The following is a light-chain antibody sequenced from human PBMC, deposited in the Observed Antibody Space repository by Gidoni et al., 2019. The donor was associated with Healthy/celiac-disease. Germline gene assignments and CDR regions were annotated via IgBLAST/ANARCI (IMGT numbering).Light chain of an antibody. J-gene: IGKJ3*01. Sequence: IVMTHSPPSLAVSLGESATINCKSSQSVLYSSNNKNYLAWYQQKPGQPPELLSYWASTRESGVPDRFSGSGSGTDFTLTISSLQAEDVAVYYCQQYYSTATFXPXTKVDIK. CDR2: WAS. V-gene: IGKV4-1*01. CDR3: QQYYSTAT. CDR1: QSVLYSSNNKNY.